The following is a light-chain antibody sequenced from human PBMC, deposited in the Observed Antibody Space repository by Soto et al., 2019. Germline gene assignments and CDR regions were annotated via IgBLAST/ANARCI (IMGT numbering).Light chain of an antibody. CDR2: GAS. CDR3: QQYNKWPLT. V-gene: IGKV3-15*01. CDR1: QSVSGN. Sequence: IVMTQSPATLSVSPGERATLSCWASQSVSGNLAWYQQKPGQAPRLLIYGASSRATGIPARFSGSGSGTEFTLTISSLQSEDFAVYFCQQYNKWPLTFGGGTKVEIK. J-gene: IGKJ4*01.